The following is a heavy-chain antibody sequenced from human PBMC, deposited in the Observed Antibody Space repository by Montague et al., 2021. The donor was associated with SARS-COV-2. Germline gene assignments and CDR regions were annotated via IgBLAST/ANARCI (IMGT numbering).Heavy chain of an antibody. CDR1: GGSITSGNYY. Sequence: TLSLTCDVYGGSITSGNYYWTWVRLPAGKGLEWIGSVDTSGRTRHKPSLKSRVTISVDTSKNHFSLNLTSVTAADTAVYYCARDRPATLKTCYNYAFDDWGQGTMVTVSS. J-gene: IGHJ4*02. V-gene: IGHV4-61*02. D-gene: IGHD5-18*01. CDR2: VDTSGRT. CDR3: ARDRPATLKTCYNYAFDD.